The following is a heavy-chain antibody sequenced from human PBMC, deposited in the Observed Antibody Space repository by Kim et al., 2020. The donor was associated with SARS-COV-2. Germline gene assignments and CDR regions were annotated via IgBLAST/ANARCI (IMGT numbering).Heavy chain of an antibody. CDR1: GFTFDDYA. CDR2: ISWNSGSI. V-gene: IGHV3-9*01. J-gene: IGHJ5*02. Sequence: GGSLRLSCAASGFTFDDYAMHWVRQAPGKGLEWVSGISWNSGSIGYADSVKGRFTISRDNAKNSLYLQMNSLRAEDTALYYCAKDGGRRARTDWFDPWGQGTLVTVSS. D-gene: IGHD1-26*01. CDR3: AKDGGRRARTDWFDP.